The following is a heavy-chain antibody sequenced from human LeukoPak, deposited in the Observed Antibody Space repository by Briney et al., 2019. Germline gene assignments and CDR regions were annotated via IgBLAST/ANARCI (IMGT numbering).Heavy chain of an antibody. V-gene: IGHV4-39*07. CDR2: IYYSGST. J-gene: IGHJ4*02. CDR3: AREDVLYYFDY. Sequence: SETLSLTCTVSGGSISSSSYYWGWIRQPPGKGLEWIGSIYYSGSTSYNPSLKSRVTISVDTSKNQISLKVRSATAADTAVYYCAREDVLYYFDYWGQGTLVTVSS. CDR1: GGSISSSSYY.